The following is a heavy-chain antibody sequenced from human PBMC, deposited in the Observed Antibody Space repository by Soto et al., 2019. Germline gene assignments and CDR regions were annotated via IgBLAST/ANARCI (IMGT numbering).Heavy chain of an antibody. Sequence: PGGSLRLSCAASGFIFRDYAMYWVRQAPGKGLEWVSVISGSDGTTFYADSVRGRVTSSRDNSRNMVYLQMISLRAEDTAVYYCAKVIGGSESYWGGSHYYYALAVWGQGTTVTVSS. CDR1: GFIFRDYA. V-gene: IGHV3-23*01. J-gene: IGHJ6*02. CDR3: AKVIGGSESYWGGSHYYYALAV. D-gene: IGHD3-10*01. CDR2: ISGSDGTT.